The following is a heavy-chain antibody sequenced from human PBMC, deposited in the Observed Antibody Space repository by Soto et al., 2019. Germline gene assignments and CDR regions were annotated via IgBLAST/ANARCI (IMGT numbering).Heavy chain of an antibody. Sequence: GGCMRLSCAASVFALSSYGDHRVRQAPGKGLDWVAVIWHDGSNKYDADSVKGRFTISRDNSKNTLYLQMNSLRAEDTAVYYCARGHSGYDLYYYYYGMDVWGQGTTVTVSS. CDR3: ARGHSGYDLYYYYYGMDV. CDR2: IWHDGSNK. J-gene: IGHJ6*02. D-gene: IGHD5-12*01. V-gene: IGHV3-33*01. CDR1: VFALSSYG.